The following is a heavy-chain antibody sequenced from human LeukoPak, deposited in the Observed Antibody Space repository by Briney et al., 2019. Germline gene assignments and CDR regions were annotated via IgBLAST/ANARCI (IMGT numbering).Heavy chain of an antibody. CDR3: ARHAPAVTGTGYFDY. CDR1: GGSFRSYI. D-gene: IGHD6-19*01. V-gene: IGHV4-59*08. J-gene: IGHJ4*02. CDR2: IYQGGST. Sequence: SETLSLTCTVSGGSFRSYIWSWIRQPPGKGLEWIGLIYQGGSTNYNPSLKSRGTISIDTSKNHFYLQLNSVTAADTAVYYCARHAPAVTGTGYFDYWGQGTLVAVSS.